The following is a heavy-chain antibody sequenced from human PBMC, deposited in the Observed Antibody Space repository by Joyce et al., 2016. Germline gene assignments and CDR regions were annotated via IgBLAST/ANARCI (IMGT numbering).Heavy chain of an antibody. V-gene: IGHV3-43*01. J-gene: IGHJ4*02. D-gene: IGHD3-3*01. CDR2: ISWDGGST. CDR3: AKDRGGFGVVISSYLDY. CDR1: GFTFDDYT. Sequence: EVQLVESGGVVVQHGGSLRLSCAASGFTFDDYTMHWVRQAPGKGLEGVFLISWDGGSTYYADSVKGRFTISRDNSKNSLYLQMNSLRTEDTALYYCAKDRGGFGVVISSYLDYWGQGTLVTVSS.